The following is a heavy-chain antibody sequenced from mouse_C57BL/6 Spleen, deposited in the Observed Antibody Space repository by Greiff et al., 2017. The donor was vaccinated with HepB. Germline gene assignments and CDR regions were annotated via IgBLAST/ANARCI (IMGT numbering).Heavy chain of an antibody. V-gene: IGHV3-6*01. Sequence: EVKLEESGPGLVKPSQSLSLTCSVTGYSITSGYYWNWIRQFPGNKLEWMGYISYDGSNNYNPSLKNRISITRDTSKNQFFLKLNSVTTEDTATYYCARYDYDSAFDYWGQGTTLTVSS. CDR2: ISYDGSN. D-gene: IGHD2-4*01. J-gene: IGHJ2*01. CDR3: ARYDYDSAFDY. CDR1: GYSITSGYY.